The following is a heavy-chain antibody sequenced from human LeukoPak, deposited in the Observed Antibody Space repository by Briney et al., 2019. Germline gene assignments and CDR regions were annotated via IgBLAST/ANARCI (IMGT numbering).Heavy chain of an antibody. CDR3: AKELSGYSSLNNYFES. CDR2: ISYDGSIK. Sequence: TGGSLRLSCAASGFTFSSYGMHWVRQAPGKGLEWVAIISYDGSIKYYADSVKGRFTISRDDSKSTLYLQMNSLRPEDTAVYYCAKELSGYSSLNNYFESWGQGTLVTVSS. J-gene: IGHJ4*02. D-gene: IGHD6-13*01. V-gene: IGHV3-30*18. CDR1: GFTFSSYG.